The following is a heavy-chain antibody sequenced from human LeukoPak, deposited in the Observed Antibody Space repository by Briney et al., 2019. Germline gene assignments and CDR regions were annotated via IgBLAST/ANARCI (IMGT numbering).Heavy chain of an antibody. J-gene: IGHJ4*02. V-gene: IGHV4-34*01. Sequence: PSETLSLTCAVYGGSFSGYYWSWIRQPPGKGLEWIGEINHSGSTNYNPSLKSRVTISVDTSKNQFSLKLSSVTAADTAVYYCARRDTDIVVVVAAFDYWGQGTLVTVSS. CDR2: INHSGST. D-gene: IGHD2-15*01. CDR1: GGSFSGYY. CDR3: ARRDTDIVVVVAAFDY.